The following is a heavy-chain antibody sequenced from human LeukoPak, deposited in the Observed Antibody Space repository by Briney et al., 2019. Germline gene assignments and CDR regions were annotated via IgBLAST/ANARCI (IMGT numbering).Heavy chain of an antibody. CDR1: GFTFSDYY. CDR3: ASSPLYDTSGYPLFHH. J-gene: IGHJ1*01. V-gene: IGHV3-11*01. Sequence: PGGSVRLYCAGSGFTFSDYYRNWMRQAPGQGLEGGLYITNSGRTTYHGNPVKGRFTISRDNAKNSVYLKMNSLRAEDTAVYYCASSPLYDTSGYPLFHHWGQGTLVTVSS. CDR2: ITNSGRTT. D-gene: IGHD3-22*01.